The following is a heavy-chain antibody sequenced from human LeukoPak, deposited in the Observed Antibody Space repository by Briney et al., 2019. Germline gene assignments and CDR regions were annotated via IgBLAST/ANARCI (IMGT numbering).Heavy chain of an antibody. CDR2: ISGSGGST. CDR1: GFTFSSYA. CDR3: AKTASADILTGYFLYYYYYMDV. D-gene: IGHD3-9*01. V-gene: IGHV3-23*01. J-gene: IGHJ6*03. Sequence: GGSLRLSCAASGFTFSSYAMSWVRQAPGKGLEWVSAISGSGGSTYYADSVKGRFTISRDNSKNTLYLQMNSLRAEDTAVYYCAKTASADILTGYFLYYYYYMDVWGKGTTVTISS.